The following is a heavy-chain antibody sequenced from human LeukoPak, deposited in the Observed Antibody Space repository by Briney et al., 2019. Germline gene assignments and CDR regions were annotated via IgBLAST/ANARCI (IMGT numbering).Heavy chain of an antibody. CDR3: ARGQKWELLIYFDY. J-gene: IGHJ4*02. D-gene: IGHD1-26*01. CDR2: INTNTGNP. Sequence: ASVKVSCKASGYTFTSYGISWVRQAPGQGLEWMGWINTNTGNPTYAQGFTGRFVFSLDTSVSTAYLQISSLKAEDTAVYYCARGQKWELLIYFDYWGQGTLVTVSS. V-gene: IGHV7-4-1*02. CDR1: GYTFTSYG.